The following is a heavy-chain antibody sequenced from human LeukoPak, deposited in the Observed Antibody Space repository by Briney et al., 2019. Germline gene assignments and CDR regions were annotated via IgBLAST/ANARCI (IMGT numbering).Heavy chain of an antibody. V-gene: IGHV1-46*01. J-gene: IGHJ4*02. D-gene: IGHD3-10*01. CDR2: INPSGGST. CDR3: ARTPWFGELLFYYFDY. CDR1: GYTFTSYY. Sequence: ASVKVSCKASGYTFTSYYMHWVRHAPGQGLEWMGIINPSGGSTSYAQKFQGRVTMTRDTSTSTVYMELSSLRSEDTAVYYCARTPWFGELLFYYFDYWGQGTLVTVSS.